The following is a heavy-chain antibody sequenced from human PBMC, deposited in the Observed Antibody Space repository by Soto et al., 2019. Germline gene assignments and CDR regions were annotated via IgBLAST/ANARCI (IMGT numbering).Heavy chain of an antibody. CDR1: GGTFSSYA. CDR2: IIPIFGTA. Sequence: ASVKVSCKASGGTFSSYAISWVRQAPGQGLEWMGGIIPIFGTANYAQKFQGRVTITADESTSTAYMELSSLRSEDTAVYYCARDRYYYDSSGYYADAFDIWGQGTMVTVPS. CDR3: ARDRYYYDSSGYYADAFDI. V-gene: IGHV1-69*13. J-gene: IGHJ3*02. D-gene: IGHD3-22*01.